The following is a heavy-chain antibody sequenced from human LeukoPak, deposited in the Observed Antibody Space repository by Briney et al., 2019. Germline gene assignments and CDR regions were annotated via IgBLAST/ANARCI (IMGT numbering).Heavy chain of an antibody. CDR2: IKQDGSEK. Sequence: GGSLRLSCAASGFTFSSYWMSWVRQAPGKGLEWVANIKQDGSEKYYVDSVKGRFTISRDNAKNSLYLQMNSLRAEDTAVYYCARDRGRHIVVVTATKVPTDYWGQGTLVTVSS. CDR3: ARDRGRHIVVVTATKVPTDY. J-gene: IGHJ4*02. D-gene: IGHD2-21*02. V-gene: IGHV3-7*01. CDR1: GFTFSSYW.